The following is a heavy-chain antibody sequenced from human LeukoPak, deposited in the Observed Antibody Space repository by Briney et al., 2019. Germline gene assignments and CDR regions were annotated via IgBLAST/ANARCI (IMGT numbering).Heavy chain of an antibody. CDR1: RFTFSSYG. CDR3: AKDLGSSNDY. J-gene: IGHJ4*02. Sequence: GGPLRLSCAASRFTFSSYGMHWVRQAPGKGLEWVAVISYDGSNKYYADSVKGRFTISRDNSKNTLYLQMNSLRAEDTAVYYCAKDLGSSNDYWGQGTLVTVSS. V-gene: IGHV3-30*18. CDR2: ISYDGSNK. D-gene: IGHD6-13*01.